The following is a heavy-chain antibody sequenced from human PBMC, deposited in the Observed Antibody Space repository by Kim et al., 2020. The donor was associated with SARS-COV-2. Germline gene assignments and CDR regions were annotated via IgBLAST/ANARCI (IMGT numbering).Heavy chain of an antibody. D-gene: IGHD6-13*01. J-gene: IGHJ3*02. Sequence: LKGRCTISRDDSTNTAYLHMNSLKAEDTAIYYCTRVPPYSNSWWDAFEIWGQGTMVTVSS. V-gene: IGHV3-73*01. CDR3: TRVPPYSNSWWDAFEI.